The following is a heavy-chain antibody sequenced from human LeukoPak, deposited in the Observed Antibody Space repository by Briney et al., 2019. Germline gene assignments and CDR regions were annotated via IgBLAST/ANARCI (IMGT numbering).Heavy chain of an antibody. Sequence: GGSLRLSCAASGFTFSNYWMSWVRQAPGKGLEWVANIKQDGSEKYYVDSVKGRFTISRDNAKKSLYLQMNSLRAEDTAVYYCARDKSYGDSTDYWGRGTLVTVSS. V-gene: IGHV3-7*01. CDR1: GFTFSNYW. D-gene: IGHD4-17*01. CDR2: IKQDGSEK. CDR3: ARDKSYGDSTDY. J-gene: IGHJ4*02.